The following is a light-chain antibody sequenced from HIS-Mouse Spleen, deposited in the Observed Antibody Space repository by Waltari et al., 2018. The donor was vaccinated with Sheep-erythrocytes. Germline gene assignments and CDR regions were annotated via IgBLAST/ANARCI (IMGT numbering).Light chain of an antibody. J-gene: IGLJ1*01. Sequence: QSALTQPPSASGSPGQSVTISCTGTSSDVGGYNYVSWYQQHPGKAPKLMIYEVSKRPAGVPDRFSCSKSGNPASLTVSGLQAEDEADYYCSSYAGSNNYVFGTGTKVTVL. V-gene: IGLV2-8*01. CDR3: SSYAGSNNYV. CDR1: SSDVGGYNY. CDR2: EVS.